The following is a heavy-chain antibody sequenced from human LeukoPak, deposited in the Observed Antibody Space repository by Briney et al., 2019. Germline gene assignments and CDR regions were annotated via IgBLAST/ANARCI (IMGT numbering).Heavy chain of an antibody. Sequence: PGGSLRLSCAASGFTFSSYAMSWVRRAPGKGLEWVSYISSSGSTIYYADSVKGRFTISRDNAKNSLYLQMNSLRAEDTAVYYCARDYPRNYYYYGMDVWGQGTTVTVSS. V-gene: IGHV3-48*04. CDR3: ARDYPRNYYYYGMDV. CDR1: GFTFSSYA. J-gene: IGHJ6*02. CDR2: ISSSGSTI.